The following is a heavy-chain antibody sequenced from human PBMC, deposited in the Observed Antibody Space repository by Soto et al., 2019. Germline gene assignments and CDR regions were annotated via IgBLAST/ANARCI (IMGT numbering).Heavy chain of an antibody. V-gene: IGHV3-30-3*01. J-gene: IGHJ6*02. CDR1: GFTFRIYP. Sequence: QVHLVESGGGVVQPETSLRLSCTVSGFTFRIYPMHWVRQAPGKGLEWVAVISYDGTNQYYTHSVKCRFTISRDNSKNTLYLVMNSLRPEDTAVYYCARESTLGYYYGLDVWGQGTTITVSS. CDR3: ARESTLGYYYGLDV. CDR2: ISYDGTNQ. D-gene: IGHD2-15*01.